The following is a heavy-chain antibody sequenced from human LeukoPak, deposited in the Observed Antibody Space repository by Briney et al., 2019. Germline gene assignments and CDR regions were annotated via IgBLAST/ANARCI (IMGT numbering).Heavy chain of an antibody. CDR3: ARDGYSGSDAL. CDR2: IYHSGST. Sequence: SETLSLTCTVSGYSISSGYYWSWIRPPPGKGLEWIGYIYHSGSTNYNPSLKSRVTISVDTSQNQFYLKLSSVTAADTAVYYCARDGYSGSDALWGQGTLVTVSS. D-gene: IGHD5-12*01. V-gene: IGHV4-61*01. CDR1: GYSISSGYY. J-gene: IGHJ4*02.